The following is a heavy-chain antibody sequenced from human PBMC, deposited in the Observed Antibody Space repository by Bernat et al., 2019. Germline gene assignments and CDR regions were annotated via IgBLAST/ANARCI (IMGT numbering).Heavy chain of an antibody. CDR1: GFTVSNNH. D-gene: IGHD2-15*01. Sequence: EVQLVESGGALVQPGGSLRLSCAISGFTVSNNHVTWVRQAPGKGLEWVSLMYDGGSTNYADSMKGRFTISRDNSKNIVYLQMNSVTAEDTAVYYCVGLGANSVWGQGTLVTVSS. CDR3: VGLGANSV. V-gene: IGHV3-66*04. CDR2: MYDGGST. J-gene: IGHJ4*02.